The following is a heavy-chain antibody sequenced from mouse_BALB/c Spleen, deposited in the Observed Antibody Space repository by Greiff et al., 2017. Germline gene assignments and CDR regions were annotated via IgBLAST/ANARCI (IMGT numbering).Heavy chain of an antibody. V-gene: IGHV5-17*02. Sequence: DVMLVESGGGLVQPGGSRKLSCAASGFTFSSFGMHWVRQAPEKGLEWVAYISSGSSTIYYADTVKGRFTISRDNPKNTLFLQMTSLRSEDTAMYYCARVRGTNYFDYWGQGTTLTVSS. D-gene: IGHD3-3*01. CDR3: ARVRGTNYFDY. CDR1: GFTFSSFG. CDR2: ISSGSSTI. J-gene: IGHJ2*01.